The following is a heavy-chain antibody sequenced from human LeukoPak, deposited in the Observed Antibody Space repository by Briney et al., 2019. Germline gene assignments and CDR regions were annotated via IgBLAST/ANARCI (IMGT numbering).Heavy chain of an antibody. CDR2: INHSGST. D-gene: IGHD6-13*01. J-gene: IGHJ3*02. Sequence: LETLSLTCAVYGGSFSGYCWSWIRQPPGKGLEWIGEINHSGSTNYNPSLKSRVTISVDTSKNQFSLKLSSVTAADTAVYYCAASSPLDAFDIWGQGTMVTVSS. CDR3: AASSPLDAFDI. V-gene: IGHV4-34*01. CDR1: GGSFSGYC.